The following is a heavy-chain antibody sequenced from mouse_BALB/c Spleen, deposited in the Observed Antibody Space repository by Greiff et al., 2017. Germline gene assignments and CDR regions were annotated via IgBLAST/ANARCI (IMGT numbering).Heavy chain of an antibody. CDR1: GYTFTSYW. Sequence: QVQLQQSGAELAKPGASVKMSCKASGYTFTSYWMHWVKQRPGQGLEWIGYINPSTGYTEYNQKFKDKATLTADKSSSTAYMQLSSLTSEDSAVYYCAREGYPYYFDYWGQGTTLTVSS. CDR3: AREGYPYYFDY. CDR2: INPSTGYT. J-gene: IGHJ2*01. V-gene: IGHV1-7*01.